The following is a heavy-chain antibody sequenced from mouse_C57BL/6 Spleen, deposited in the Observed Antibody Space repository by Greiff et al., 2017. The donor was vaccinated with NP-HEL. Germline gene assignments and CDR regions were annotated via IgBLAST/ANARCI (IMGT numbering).Heavy chain of an antibody. J-gene: IGHJ1*03. Sequence: QVQLKQPGAELVKPGASVKLSCKASGYTFTSYWMHWVKQRPGRGLEWIGRIDPNSGGTKYNEKFKSKATLTVDKPSSTAYMQLSSLTSEDSAVYYCAREDYYGNYWYFDVWGTGTTVTVSS. CDR3: AREDYYGNYWYFDV. CDR1: GYTFTSYW. D-gene: IGHD2-1*01. V-gene: IGHV1-72*01. CDR2: IDPNSGGT.